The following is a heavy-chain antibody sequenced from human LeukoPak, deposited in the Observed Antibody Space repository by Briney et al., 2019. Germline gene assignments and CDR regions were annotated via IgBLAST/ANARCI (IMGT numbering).Heavy chain of an antibody. CDR3: ARDPRGGTSRDNWFDP. J-gene: IGHJ5*02. D-gene: IGHD1-1*01. CDR1: GGSISNYY. V-gene: IGHV4-59*01. Sequence: SETLSLTCTVSGGSISNYYWSWIRQPPGKGLEWIGYIYYTGSTNHNPSLKSRVTISVDTSKNQFSLKVSSVTAADTAVYYCARDPRGGTSRDNWFDPWGQGTLVTVSS. CDR2: IYYTGST.